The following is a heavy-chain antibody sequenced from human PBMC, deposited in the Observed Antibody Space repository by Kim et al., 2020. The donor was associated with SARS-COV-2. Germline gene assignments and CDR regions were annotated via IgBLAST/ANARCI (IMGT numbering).Heavy chain of an antibody. D-gene: IGHD1-1*01. CDR2: MNSYSGDT. CDR1: GYSFTAYN. J-gene: IGHJ4*02. CDR3: ARGHNHGFDY. Sequence: ASVKVSCKASGYSFTAYNMHWVRQAPGQGLEWMGRMNSYSGDTNYAQDFQGRVTVTRDTSMDTRYMELSSLRSDDTAVYYCARGHNHGFDYWGQGTLVTVSS. V-gene: IGHV1-2*06.